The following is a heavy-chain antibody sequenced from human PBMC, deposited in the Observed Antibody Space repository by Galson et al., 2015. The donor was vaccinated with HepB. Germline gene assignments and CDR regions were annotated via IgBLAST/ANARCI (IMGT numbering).Heavy chain of an antibody. CDR1: GFTFSNAW. Sequence: SLRLSCAASGFTFSNAWMNWVRQAPGKGLEWVGRIQSKTDGGTTDHAAPVKGRFTISRDDSKNTLYLQMNSLRAEDTAVYYCARAMVWELLGTYFDYWGQGTLVTVSS. CDR2: IQSKTDGGTT. V-gene: IGHV3-15*07. CDR3: ARAMVWELLGTYFDY. D-gene: IGHD1-26*01. J-gene: IGHJ4*02.